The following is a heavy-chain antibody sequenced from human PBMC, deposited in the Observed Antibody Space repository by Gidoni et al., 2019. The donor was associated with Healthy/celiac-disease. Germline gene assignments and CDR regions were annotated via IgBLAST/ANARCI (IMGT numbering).Heavy chain of an antibody. CDR2: IYTSGST. D-gene: IGHD3-3*01. CDR1: GGSISSGSYY. V-gene: IGHV4-61*02. Sequence: QVQLQESGPGLVKPSQTLSLTCTVSGGSISSGSYYWSWIRQPAGKGLEWIGRIYTSGSTNYNPSLKSRVTISVDTSKNQFSLKLSSVTAADTAVYYCARTQDTIFGVVDFDYWGQGTLVTVSS. J-gene: IGHJ4*02. CDR3: ARTQDTIFGVVDFDY.